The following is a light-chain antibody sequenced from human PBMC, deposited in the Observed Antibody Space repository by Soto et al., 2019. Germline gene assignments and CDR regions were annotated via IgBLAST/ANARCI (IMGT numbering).Light chain of an antibody. CDR1: SSDVGGYKY. CDR3: SSYTSSSTLA. V-gene: IGLV2-14*01. CDR2: EVS. J-gene: IGLJ2*01. Sequence: QSALTQPPSASGSPGQSVTISCTGTSSDVGGYKYVSWYQHHPGKAPKVVIYEVSNRPSGVSNRFSGSKSGNTASLTISGLQAEDEADYYCSSYTSSSTLAFGGGTKLTVL.